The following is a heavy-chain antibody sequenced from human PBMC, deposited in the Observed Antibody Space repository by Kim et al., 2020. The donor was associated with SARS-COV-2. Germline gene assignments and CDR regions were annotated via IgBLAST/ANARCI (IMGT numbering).Heavy chain of an antibody. CDR3: ARGDMVRGVIITYYFDY. CDR2: ISYDGSNK. Sequence: GGSLRLSCAASGFTFSSYAMHWVRQAPGKGLEWVAVISYDGSNKYYADSVKGRFTISRDNSKNTLYLQMNSLRAEDTAVYYCARGDMVRGVIITYYFDYWGQGTLVTVSS. V-gene: IGHV3-30*04. D-gene: IGHD3-10*01. J-gene: IGHJ4*02. CDR1: GFTFSSYA.